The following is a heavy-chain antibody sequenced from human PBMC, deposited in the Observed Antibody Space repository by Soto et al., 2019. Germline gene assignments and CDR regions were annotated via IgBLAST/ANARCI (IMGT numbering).Heavy chain of an antibody. V-gene: IGHV4-61*01. D-gene: IGHD2-15*01. J-gene: IGHJ6*02. CDR3: ACQRSGGSAFPLDV. Sequence: QVQLQESGPGLVKPSETLSLTCTVSGGSVSSGIYYWSWIRQPPGKGLEWLGDIYYSGSTKYNPSLKSRVTISVDTSKNQFYLKLSSVTSADTAVYYCACQRSGGSAFPLDVWGQGTTVTVSS. CDR2: IYYSGST. CDR1: GGSVSSGIYY.